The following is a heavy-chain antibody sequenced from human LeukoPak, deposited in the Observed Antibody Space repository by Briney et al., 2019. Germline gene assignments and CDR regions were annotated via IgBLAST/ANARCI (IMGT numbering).Heavy chain of an antibody. CDR1: GGSISSYY. Sequence: PSETLSLTCTVSGGSISSYYWSWIRQPPGKGLEWIGYIYYSGSTNYNPSLKGRVTISVDTSKNQFSLKLSSVTAADTAVYYCARALTRDGYKSDFDYWGQGTLVTVSS. V-gene: IGHV4-59*01. CDR2: IYYSGST. J-gene: IGHJ4*02. CDR3: ARALTRDGYKSDFDY. D-gene: IGHD5-24*01.